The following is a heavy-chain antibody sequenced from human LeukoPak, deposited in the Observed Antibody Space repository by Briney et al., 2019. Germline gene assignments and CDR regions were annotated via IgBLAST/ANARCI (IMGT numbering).Heavy chain of an antibody. CDR1: GGTFSSYA. J-gene: IGHJ5*02. Sequence: SVKVSCKASGGTFSSYAISWVRQAPGQGLEWMGGIIPIFGTANYAQKFQGRVTITADESTSTAYMELSSLRSEDTAVYYCAAFGPRNNWFDPWGQGTLVTVSS. CDR3: AAFGPRNNWFDP. D-gene: IGHD3-10*01. CDR2: IIPIFGTA. V-gene: IGHV1-69*13.